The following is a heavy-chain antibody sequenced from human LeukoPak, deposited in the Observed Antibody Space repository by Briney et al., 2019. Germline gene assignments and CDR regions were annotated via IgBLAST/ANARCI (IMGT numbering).Heavy chain of an antibody. V-gene: IGHV3-33*01. CDR3: ARDLSAAYDF. J-gene: IGHJ4*02. CDR1: GFPFSSYG. D-gene: IGHD2-21*01. Sequence: GGSLRLSCAASGFPFSSYGMHWVRQAPGKGLEWVARLVYDERNDYANSVKGRFTISRDNSKNTLYLQMDNLRVDDTAVYYCARDLSAAYDFWGQGNLVTVSS. CDR2: LVYDERN.